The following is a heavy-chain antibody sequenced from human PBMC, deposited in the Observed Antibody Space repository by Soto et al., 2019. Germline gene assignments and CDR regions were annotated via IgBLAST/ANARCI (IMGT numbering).Heavy chain of an antibody. CDR3: ARGIVVVTAINFYY. D-gene: IGHD2-21*02. J-gene: IGHJ4*02. CDR2: INHSGST. Sequence: PSETLSLTCAVYGGSFSGYYWSWIRQPPGKGLEWIGEINHSGSTNYNPSLKSRVTISVDTSKNQFSLKLSSVTAADTAVYYCARGIVVVTAINFYYWVQGNLVTVSS. V-gene: IGHV4-34*01. CDR1: GGSFSGYY.